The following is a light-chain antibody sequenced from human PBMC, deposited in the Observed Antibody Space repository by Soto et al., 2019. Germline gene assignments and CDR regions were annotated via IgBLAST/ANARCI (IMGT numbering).Light chain of an antibody. Sequence: QSALTQPASVSGSPGQSITISCTGTISDIGSYNYVSWYQQYPGKAPKLMVYDVSNRPSGVSNRFSGSKSGSTASLTISGLQAEDEADYYCSSFTTSSTLFGGGTKLTVL. V-gene: IGLV2-14*01. CDR2: DVS. J-gene: IGLJ2*01. CDR3: SSFTTSSTL. CDR1: ISDIGSYNY.